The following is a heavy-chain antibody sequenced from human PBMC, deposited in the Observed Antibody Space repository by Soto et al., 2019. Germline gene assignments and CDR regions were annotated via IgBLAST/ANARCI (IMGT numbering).Heavy chain of an antibody. J-gene: IGHJ4*02. D-gene: IGHD4-4*01. V-gene: IGHV3-48*03. CDR1: GFTFSSYE. CDR3: ARGYSNYSFDY. CDR2: ISSSGSTI. Sequence: GGSLRLSCAASGFTFSSYEMNWVRQAPGKGLEWVSYISSSGSTIYYADSVKGRFTISRDNAKNSLYLQMNSLRAEDTAVYYCARGYSNYSFDYWGQGTLVTVSS.